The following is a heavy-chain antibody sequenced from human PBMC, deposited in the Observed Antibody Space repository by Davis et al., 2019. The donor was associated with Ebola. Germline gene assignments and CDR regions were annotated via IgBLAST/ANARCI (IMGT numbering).Heavy chain of an antibody. J-gene: IGHJ4*02. CDR2: IYYSGST. CDR1: GASISSYY. CDR3: ARELAVAYFDY. Sequence: MPSETLSLTCAVSGASISSYYWGWIRQPPGKGLEWIGSIYYSGSTYYNPSLKSRVTISVDTSKNQFSLKLSSVTAADTAVYYCARELAVAYFDYWGQGTLVTVSS. V-gene: IGHV4-39*02. D-gene: IGHD6-19*01.